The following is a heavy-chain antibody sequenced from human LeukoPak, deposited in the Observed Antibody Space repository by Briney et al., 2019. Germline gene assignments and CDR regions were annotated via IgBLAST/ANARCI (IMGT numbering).Heavy chain of an antibody. J-gene: IGHJ4*02. V-gene: IGHV4-59*01. CDR2: IYNTGST. CDR1: GGSISSYF. CDR3: ARVLGSGSYYPYYFDY. D-gene: IGHD3-10*01. Sequence: PSETLSLTCTVSGGSISSYFWSWIRQPPGKGLEWIGYIYNTGSTDYNPSLKSRVTMSVDTSKNQFSLKLSSVTAADTAVYYCARVLGSGSYYPYYFDYWGQGTLVTVSS.